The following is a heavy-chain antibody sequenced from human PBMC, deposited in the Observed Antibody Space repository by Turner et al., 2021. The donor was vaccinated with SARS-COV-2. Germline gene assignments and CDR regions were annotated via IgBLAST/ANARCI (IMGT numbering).Heavy chain of an antibody. Sequence: QVQLVQSGPEVKKPGASVRISCKASGYTFTDHYLHWVRQAPGQGLEWMGWINPHSGGTTFTEKFQDRVTSTRDTSITTAYMELRRLKFDDTAVYYCARSRYTYGSYYYYGMDVWGQGTTVTVSS. CDR3: ARSRYTYGSYYYYGMDV. CDR2: INPHSGGT. D-gene: IGHD5-18*01. J-gene: IGHJ6*02. CDR1: GYTFTDHY. V-gene: IGHV1-2*02.